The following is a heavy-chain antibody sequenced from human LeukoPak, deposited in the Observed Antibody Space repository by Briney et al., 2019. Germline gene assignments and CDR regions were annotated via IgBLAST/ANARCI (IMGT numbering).Heavy chain of an antibody. CDR3: ARDGRLTIFVRGIITEGSPPKN. CDR2: INPKTGGT. D-gene: IGHD3-10*01. J-gene: IGHJ4*02. V-gene: IGHV1-2*02. Sequence: GASVKVSCKASGYTFTDSYMHWVRQAPGQGLEWMGWINPKTGGTNYAQRFQGRVTMTRDTSIRTAYMELNSLRSDDTAVYYCARDGRLTIFVRGIITEGSPPKNWGQGTLDTVSS. CDR1: GYTFTDSY.